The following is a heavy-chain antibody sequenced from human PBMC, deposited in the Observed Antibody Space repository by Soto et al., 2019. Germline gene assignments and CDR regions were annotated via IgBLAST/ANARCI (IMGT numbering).Heavy chain of an antibody. CDR2: IIPLFRTP. CDR3: ARDNDRLKLGGNYYSSLDV. D-gene: IGHD1-1*01. Sequence: QVQLVQSGAEMKEPGSSVKVSCKTSGGTFSNSAISWLRQAPGQGLEWMGGIIPLFRTPDYAQKFQGRVTIAADESTSTAYMELSSLRSEDTAVYYCARDNDRLKLGGNYYSSLDVWGQGTTITVSS. J-gene: IGHJ6*02. V-gene: IGHV1-69*12. CDR1: GGTFSNSA.